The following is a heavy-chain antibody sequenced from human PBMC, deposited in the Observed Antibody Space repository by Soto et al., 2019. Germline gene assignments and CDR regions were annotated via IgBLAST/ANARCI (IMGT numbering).Heavy chain of an antibody. CDR3: ARMRGLHRIAPAYFDY. J-gene: IGHJ4*02. D-gene: IGHD6-13*01. CDR2: IYSGGST. V-gene: IGHV3-66*01. Sequence: GGSLRLSCAASGFTVSSNYMSWVRQAPGKGLEWVSVIYSGGSTYYADSVKGRFTISRDNSKNTLYLQMNSLRAEDTAVYYCARMRGLHRIAPAYFDYWGQGTLVTVSS. CDR1: GFTVSSNY.